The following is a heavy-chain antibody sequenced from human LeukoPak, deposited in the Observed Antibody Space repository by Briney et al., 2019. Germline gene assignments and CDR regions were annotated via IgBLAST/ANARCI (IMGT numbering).Heavy chain of an antibody. J-gene: IGHJ6*03. Sequence: GASVKVSCKASGYTFTSYDINWVRQATGQGLEGMGCMNPNSGNTGYAQKFQGRVTMTRNTSISTAYMELSSLRSEDTAVYYCARVGVDTAMVIYYYYYMDVWGKGTTVTVSS. CDR3: ARVGVDTAMVIYYYYYMDV. CDR2: MNPNSGNT. V-gene: IGHV1-8*01. CDR1: GYTFTSYD. D-gene: IGHD5-18*01.